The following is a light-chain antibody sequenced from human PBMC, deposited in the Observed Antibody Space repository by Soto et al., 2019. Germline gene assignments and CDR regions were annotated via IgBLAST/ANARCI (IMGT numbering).Light chain of an antibody. Sequence: EIVMTQSPATLSVSPGERVTLSCRASQSVSSNLAWYQQKPGQAPRLLIYGASTRATGIPARFSGSGSGTEFTLTISSLQSEDFAVYYCQQRSNRPLTFGGGTKVEIK. J-gene: IGKJ4*01. CDR3: QQRSNRPLT. V-gene: IGKV3D-15*01. CDR1: QSVSSN. CDR2: GAS.